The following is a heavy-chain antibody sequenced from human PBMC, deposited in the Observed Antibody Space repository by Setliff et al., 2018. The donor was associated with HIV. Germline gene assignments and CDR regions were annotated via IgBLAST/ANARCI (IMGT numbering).Heavy chain of an antibody. CDR1: GFTFSSYS. CDR2: IRGKTDGGIT. D-gene: IGHD1-26*01. J-gene: IGHJ4*02. V-gene: IGHV3-15*01. CDR3: VTDHLTVGGTTEFGL. Sequence: GGSLRLSCAASGFTFSSYSMNWVRQAPGKGLEWVGRIRGKTDGGITELAAPVKGRFTISRDDSKNVVYLRMNSLKTEDTAVYHCVTDHLTVGGTTEFGLWGQGTLVTVSS.